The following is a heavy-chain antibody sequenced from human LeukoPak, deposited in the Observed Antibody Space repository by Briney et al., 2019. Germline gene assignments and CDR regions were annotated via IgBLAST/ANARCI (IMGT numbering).Heavy chain of an antibody. V-gene: IGHV3-7*03. D-gene: IGHD6-13*01. Sequence: GGSLRLSCAASGFPFNAYWMTWVRQAPGKGLEWVANIRQDGDTKYYVDSVKGRFTISRDNAMNSPYLQMNSLRAEDTAIYYCARSLPYGTTWYGRSDFWSQGTLVTVSS. CDR1: GFPFNAYW. CDR2: IRQDGDTK. CDR3: ARSLPYGTTWYGRSDF. J-gene: IGHJ4*02.